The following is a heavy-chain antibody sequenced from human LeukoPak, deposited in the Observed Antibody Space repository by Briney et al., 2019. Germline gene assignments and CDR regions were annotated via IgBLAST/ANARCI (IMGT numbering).Heavy chain of an antibody. V-gene: IGHV4-39*07. Sequence: PSETLSLTCTVSGGSISSSSYYWGWICQPPGKGLEWIGSIYYSGSTYYNPSLKSRVTKSVDTSKNQFSLKLSSVTAADTAVYYCARVRGFDSSGDDAFDIWGQGTMVTVSS. CDR3: ARVRGFDSSGDDAFDI. CDR1: GGSISSSSYY. CDR2: IYYSGST. D-gene: IGHD3-22*01. J-gene: IGHJ3*02.